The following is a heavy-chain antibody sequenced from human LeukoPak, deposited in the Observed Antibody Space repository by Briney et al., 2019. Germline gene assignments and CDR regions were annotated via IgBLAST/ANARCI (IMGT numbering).Heavy chain of an antibody. D-gene: IGHD2-2*01. CDR2: IYYSGST. Sequence: SETLSLTCTVSGGSISSSSYYWGWIRQPPGKGLEWIGIIYYSGSTYYNPSLKSRLTISVDTSKNQFSLKLSSVTATDTAVYYCARRGYCSSTSCYEYWFDPWGQGTLVTISS. J-gene: IGHJ5*02. CDR1: GGSISSSSYY. CDR3: ARRGYCSSTSCYEYWFDP. V-gene: IGHV4-39*01.